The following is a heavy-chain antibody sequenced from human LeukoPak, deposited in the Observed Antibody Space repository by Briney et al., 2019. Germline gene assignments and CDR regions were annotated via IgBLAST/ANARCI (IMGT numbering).Heavy chain of an antibody. CDR1: GFTFSSYW. D-gene: IGHD7-27*01. J-gene: IGHJ6*03. V-gene: IGHV3-74*01. CDR3: ARAGGLGIQNYYSYMDV. Sequence: GGSLRLSCAASGFTFSSYWMHWVRQAPGKGLVWVSRINSDGSSTSYADSVKGRFTISRDNAKNTLYLQMNSLRAEDTAVYYCARAGGLGIQNYYSYMDVWGKGTTVTVSS. CDR2: INSDGSST.